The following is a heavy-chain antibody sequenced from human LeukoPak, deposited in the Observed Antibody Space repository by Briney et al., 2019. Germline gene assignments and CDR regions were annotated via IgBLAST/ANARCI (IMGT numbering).Heavy chain of an antibody. J-gene: IGHJ3*02. CDR1: GFTFDDYG. CDR3: AKPGRYDYVWGSYRYSDAFDI. V-gene: IGHV3-20*04. D-gene: IGHD3-16*02. CDR2: INWNGGST. Sequence: GGSLRLSCAASGFTFDDYGMSWVRQAPGKGLEWVSGINWNGGSTGYADSVKGRFTISRDNAKNSLYLQMNSLRAEDTAVYYCAKPGRYDYVWGSYRYSDAFDIWGQGTMVTVSS.